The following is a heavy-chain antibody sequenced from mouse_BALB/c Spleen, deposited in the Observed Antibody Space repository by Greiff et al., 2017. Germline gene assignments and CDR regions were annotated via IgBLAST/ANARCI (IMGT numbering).Heavy chain of an antibody. CDR2: ISDGGSYT. D-gene: IGHD3-1*01. CDR1: GFTFSDYY. J-gene: IGHJ3*01. Sequence: EVQLVESGGGLVKPGGSLKLSCAASGFTFSDYYMYWVRQTPEKRLEWVATISDGGSYTYYPDSVKGRFTISRDNAKNNLYLQMSSLKSEDTAMYYCARHTAARATIFAYWGQGTLVTVSA. CDR3: ARHTAARATIFAY. V-gene: IGHV5-4*02.